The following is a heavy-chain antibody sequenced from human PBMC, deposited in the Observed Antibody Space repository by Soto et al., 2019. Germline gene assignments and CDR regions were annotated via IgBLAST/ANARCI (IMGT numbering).Heavy chain of an antibody. CDR3: ARTTAHHIAARRYYYYYMAV. D-gene: IGHD6-6*01. CDR1: GYTFTSYY. J-gene: IGHJ6*03. CDR2: INPSGGST. V-gene: IGHV1-46*03. Sequence: ASVKVSCKSSGYTFTSYYMHWVRQAPGQGLEWMGIINPSGGSTSYAQKFQGRVTMTRDTSTSTVYMELSSLRSEDTAVYYCARTTAHHIAARRYYYYYMAVWGKGTTVTVSS.